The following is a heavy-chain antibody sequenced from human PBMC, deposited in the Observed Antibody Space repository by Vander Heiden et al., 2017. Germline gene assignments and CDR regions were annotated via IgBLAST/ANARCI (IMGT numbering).Heavy chain of an antibody. CDR1: GGSISSYY. Sequence: QVQLQESGPGLVKPSETLSLTCSVPGGSISSYYWSWIRQPPGKGLEWIGYIYYSESTNYNPALKSRVTISVDTSKNQFSLKLSSVTAADTAVYYCAGSSGTFDYWGQGTLVTVSS. CDR3: AGSSGTFDY. CDR2: IYYSEST. D-gene: IGHD3-22*01. V-gene: IGHV4-59*08. J-gene: IGHJ4*02.